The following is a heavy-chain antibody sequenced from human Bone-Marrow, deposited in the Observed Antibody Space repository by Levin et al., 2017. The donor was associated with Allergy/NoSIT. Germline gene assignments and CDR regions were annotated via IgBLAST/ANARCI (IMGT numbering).Heavy chain of an antibody. D-gene: IGHD2-15*01. CDR1: GFTFSSYA. CDR2: ITRTGGTT. CDR3: AKDESLYCTGGTCD. Sequence: TGGSLRLSCAASGFTFSSYAMSWVRQAPGKGLQWVSAITRTGGTTYYADSVKGRFTVSRDNSKNTLYLQMNSLRAEDTAIYYCAKDESLYCTGGTCDWGQGTLVTVSS. J-gene: IGHJ4*02. V-gene: IGHV3-23*01.